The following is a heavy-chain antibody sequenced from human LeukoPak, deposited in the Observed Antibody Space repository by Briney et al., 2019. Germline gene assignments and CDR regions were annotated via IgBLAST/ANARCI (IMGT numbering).Heavy chain of an antibody. D-gene: IGHD3-10*01. Sequence: GGSLRLSCAASGFNFNDHGMNWVSQAPGKGLEWVSSISTSSSYIYYADSVKGRFTISRDNSKNTMYLQMNSLRAEDTAVYYCARVGQDTYYYGSGSPHFDYWGQGTLVTVSS. CDR1: GFNFNDHG. CDR2: ISTSSSYI. V-gene: IGHV3-21*01. CDR3: ARVGQDTYYYGSGSPHFDY. J-gene: IGHJ4*02.